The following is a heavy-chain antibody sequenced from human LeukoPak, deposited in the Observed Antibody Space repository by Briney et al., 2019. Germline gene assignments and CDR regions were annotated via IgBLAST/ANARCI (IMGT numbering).Heavy chain of an antibody. Sequence: PSETLSLTCTVSGGSISSYYWSWIQQPPGKGLEWIGYIYYSGSTNYNPSLKSRVTISVDTSKNQFSLKLSSVTAADTAVYYCASSVDYGDYHYWGQGTLVTVSS. J-gene: IGHJ4*02. CDR2: IYYSGST. V-gene: IGHV4-59*08. CDR3: ASSVDYGDYHY. D-gene: IGHD4-17*01. CDR1: GGSISSYY.